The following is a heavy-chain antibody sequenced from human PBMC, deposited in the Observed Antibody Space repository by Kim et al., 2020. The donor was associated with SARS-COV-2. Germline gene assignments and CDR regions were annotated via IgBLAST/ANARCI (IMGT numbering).Heavy chain of an antibody. J-gene: IGHJ4*02. CDR2: INHSGST. D-gene: IGHD2-2*01. CDR3: ARGRIPLYCSSTSCGDY. Sequence: SETLSLTCAVYGGSFSGYYWSWIRQPPGKGLEWIGEINHSGSTNYNPSLKSRVTISVDTSKNQFSLKLSSVTAADTAVYYCARGRIPLYCSSTSCGDYWGQGTLVTVSS. V-gene: IGHV4-34*01. CDR1: GGSFSGYY.